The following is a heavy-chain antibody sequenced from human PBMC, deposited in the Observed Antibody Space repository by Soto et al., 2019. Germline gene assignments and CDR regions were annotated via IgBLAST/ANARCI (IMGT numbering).Heavy chain of an antibody. V-gene: IGHV3-7*01. Sequence: EVQLVESGGGLVQPGGSLRLSCAASGFTFSSYWMSWVRQAPGKGLEWVANIKQDGSEKYYVDSVKGRFTISRDNAKNSLYLQMNRRRAEDTAVYYWARCRFIAARRSDYYGMDVGGQGTTVTVSS. CDR2: IKQDGSEK. CDR1: GFTFSSYW. CDR3: ARCRFIAARRSDYYGMDV. J-gene: IGHJ6*02. D-gene: IGHD6-6*01.